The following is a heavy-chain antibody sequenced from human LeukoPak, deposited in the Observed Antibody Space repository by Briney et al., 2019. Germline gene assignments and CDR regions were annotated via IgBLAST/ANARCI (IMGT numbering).Heavy chain of an antibody. Sequence: ASVTASCKASGYTFTGYYMHWVRQAPGQGLEWVGWINPNSGGTNYAQKFQGWVTMTRDTSISTAYMELSRLRSDDTAVYYCARGYYDSSGYSYGMDVWGQGTTVTVSS. CDR2: INPNSGGT. D-gene: IGHD3-22*01. J-gene: IGHJ6*02. CDR3: ARGYYDSSGYSYGMDV. CDR1: GYTFTGYY. V-gene: IGHV1-2*04.